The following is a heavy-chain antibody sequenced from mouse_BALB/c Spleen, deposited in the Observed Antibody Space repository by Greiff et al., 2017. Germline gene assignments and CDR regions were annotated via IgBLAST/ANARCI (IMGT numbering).Heavy chain of an antibody. CDR3: ARDGYYGSSYDWYFDV. CDR1: GFTFSSYG. J-gene: IGHJ1*01. V-gene: IGHV5-6-3*01. CDR2: INSNGGST. Sequence: EVKVEESGGGLVQPGGSLKLSCAASGFTFSSYGMSWVRQTPDKRLEFVATINSNGGSTYYPDSVKGRFTISRDNAKNTLYLQMSSLKSEDTAMYYCARDGYYGSSYDWYFDVWGAGTTVTVSS. D-gene: IGHD1-1*01.